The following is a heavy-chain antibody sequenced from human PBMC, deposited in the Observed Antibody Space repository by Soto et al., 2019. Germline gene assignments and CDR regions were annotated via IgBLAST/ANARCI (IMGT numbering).Heavy chain of an antibody. Sequence: PSETLSLTCAVSGGSFTSNNWWTWVRQPPGQGLEWIGEINRTGNTNYNPSLKSRVTISVDTSKNQFSLKLTSVTAADTAVYYCARQEVPQWFTKGYYGMDVWDQGTTVTVSS. CDR1: GGSFTSNNW. J-gene: IGHJ6*02. CDR3: ARQEVPQWFTKGYYGMDV. D-gene: IGHD2-8*01. CDR2: INRTGNT. V-gene: IGHV4-4*02.